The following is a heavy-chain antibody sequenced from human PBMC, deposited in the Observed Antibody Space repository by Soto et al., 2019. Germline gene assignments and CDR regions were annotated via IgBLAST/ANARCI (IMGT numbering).Heavy chain of an antibody. CDR3: AKDSCSSTSCYRGYMDV. J-gene: IGHJ6*03. CDR2: ISWNSGSI. CDR1: GFTFDDYA. V-gene: IGHV3-9*01. Sequence: EVQLVESGGGLVQPGRSLRLSCAASGFTFDDYAMHWVRQAPGKGLEWVSGISWNSGSIGYADSVKGRFTISRDNAKNSLYLQMISLRAEDTALYYCAKDSCSSTSCYRGYMDVWGKGTTVTVSS. D-gene: IGHD2-2*02.